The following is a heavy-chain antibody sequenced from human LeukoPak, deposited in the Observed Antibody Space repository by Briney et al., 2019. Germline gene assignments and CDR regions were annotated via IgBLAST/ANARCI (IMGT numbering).Heavy chain of an antibody. J-gene: IGHJ4*02. D-gene: IGHD2-21*02. V-gene: IGHV4-38-2*01. CDR2: IYHSGTT. Sequence: SETLSLTCAVSSYSITSGYYWGWIRQPPGKGLEWIGSIYHSGTTYQNPSLKSRVTISRDTSKNQFSLKLSSVTATDTAVYYCARVLGMVTAFDHWGQGTPITVSS. CDR1: SYSITSGYY. CDR3: ARVLGMVTAFDH.